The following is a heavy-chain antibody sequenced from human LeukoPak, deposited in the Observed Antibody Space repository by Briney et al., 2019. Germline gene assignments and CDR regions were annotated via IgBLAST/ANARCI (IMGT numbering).Heavy chain of an antibody. CDR1: GFTFSDYY. V-gene: IGHV3-11*01. D-gene: IGHD2-21*02. J-gene: IGHJ4*02. Sequence: GGSLRLSCAASGFTFSDYYMSWIRQAPGKGLEWVSYISSSGSTIYYADSVKGRFTISRDNSKNTLYLQMNSLRAEDTAVYYCAKEGYCGGDCYSGYFDYWGQGTLVTVSS. CDR3: AKEGYCGGDCYSGYFDY. CDR2: ISSSGSTI.